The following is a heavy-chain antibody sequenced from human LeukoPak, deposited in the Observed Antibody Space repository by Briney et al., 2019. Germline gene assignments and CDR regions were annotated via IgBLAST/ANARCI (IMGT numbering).Heavy chain of an antibody. CDR2: VNPNTGDT. CDR3: AKGKDSGYDAFHY. D-gene: IGHD5-12*01. CDR1: GYTFSGYY. Sequence: GASVKVSCKASGYTFSGYYVHWVRQAPGQGLEWMGWVNPNTGDTNYVMKFRDRVTMTRDTSISTAYMELSRLISDDTAIYYCAKGKDSGYDAFHYWGQGTLVTVSS. V-gene: IGHV1-2*02. J-gene: IGHJ4*02.